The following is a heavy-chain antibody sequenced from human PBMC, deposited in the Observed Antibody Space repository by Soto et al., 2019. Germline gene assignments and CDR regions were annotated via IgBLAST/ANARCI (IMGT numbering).Heavy chain of an antibody. J-gene: IGHJ6*02. CDR1: GFTFSSYS. Sequence: PGGSLRLSCAASGFTFSSYSMNWVRQAPGKGLEWVSSISSSSSYIYYADSVKGRFTISRDNAKNSLYLQMNSLRAEDTAVYYCARDPNSYGYYYYYYGMDVWGQGTTVTVSS. CDR2: ISSSSSYI. CDR3: ARDPNSYGYYYYYYGMDV. D-gene: IGHD5-18*01. V-gene: IGHV3-21*01.